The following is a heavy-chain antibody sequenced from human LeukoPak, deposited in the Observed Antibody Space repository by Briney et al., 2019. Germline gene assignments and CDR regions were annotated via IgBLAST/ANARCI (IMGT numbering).Heavy chain of an antibody. CDR3: AKGIVAAGIFDYFDY. CDR1: GFTFNTYV. D-gene: IGHD6-13*01. CDR2: ISGSGGST. V-gene: IGHV3-23*01. Sequence: PGGSLRLSCAASGFTFNTYVMNWVRQAPGKGLEWVSSISGSGGSTYYADSVKGRFTISRDNSKNTLFLQMNSLRVEDTAVYYCAKGIVAAGIFDYFDYWGQGTLVTVSS. J-gene: IGHJ4*02.